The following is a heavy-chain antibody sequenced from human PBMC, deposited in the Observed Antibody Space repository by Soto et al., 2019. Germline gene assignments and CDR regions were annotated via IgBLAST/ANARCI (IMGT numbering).Heavy chain of an antibody. D-gene: IGHD3-9*01. CDR3: ARDQVEMTGADHWLDP. CDR1: GYTFSSYG. CDR2: ISPKNANT. J-gene: IGHJ5*02. V-gene: IGHV1-18*04. Sequence: ASVKVSCKTSGYTFSSYGISWVRQAPGQGLEWMGWISPKNANTDVAQKFQGRVSLTTETSTNTAYMELRSLTSDDTAVYYCARDQVEMTGADHWLDPWGQGTMVTVYS.